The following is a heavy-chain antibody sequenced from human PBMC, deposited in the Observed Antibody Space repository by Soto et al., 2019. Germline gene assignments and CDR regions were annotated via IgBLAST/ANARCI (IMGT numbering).Heavy chain of an antibody. CDR2: INHSGST. D-gene: IGHD2-15*01. Sequence: SETLSLTCAVYGGSFSGYYWSWIRQPPGKGLEWIGEINHSGSTNYNPSLKSRVTISVDTSKNQFSLKLSSVTAADTAVYYCARGRVPRGWLGGYYYYRMDVWGQGNTVTVSS. V-gene: IGHV4-34*01. J-gene: IGHJ6*02. CDR3: ARGRVPRGWLGGYYYYRMDV. CDR1: GGSFSGYY.